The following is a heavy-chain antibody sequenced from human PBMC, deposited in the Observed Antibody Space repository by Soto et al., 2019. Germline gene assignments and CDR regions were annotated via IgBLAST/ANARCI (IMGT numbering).Heavy chain of an antibody. Sequence: QVQLLQSGAEVKRPGASGNVSCKAFGYPFTTYYMHWVRQAPGQGLEWMGMINPTSGSTNYAQNFQGRVTMTRDKSTRSVYMELNCLRSEDTAVYYCARLDIVGPSTVPWGQGTLVTVSS. CDR1: GYPFTTYY. D-gene: IGHD1-26*01. CDR3: ARLDIVGPSTVP. V-gene: IGHV1-46*01. CDR2: INPTSGST. J-gene: IGHJ5*02.